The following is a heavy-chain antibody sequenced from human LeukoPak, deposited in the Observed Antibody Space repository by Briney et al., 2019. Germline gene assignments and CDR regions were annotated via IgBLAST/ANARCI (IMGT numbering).Heavy chain of an antibody. CDR3: ARAGYGSGSYYRGNYYYYYGMDV. CDR2: IYYSGST. V-gene: IGHV4-59*08. D-gene: IGHD3-10*01. CDR1: GGSMSSYY. Sequence: SEALSLTCAVSGGSMSSYYWRCMREPPGEGLEWSGYIYYSGSTNSNPSLKSRVTISVDTSKNQFSLKLSSVTAADTAVYYCARAGYGSGSYYRGNYYYYYGMDVWGQGTTVTVSS. J-gene: IGHJ6*02.